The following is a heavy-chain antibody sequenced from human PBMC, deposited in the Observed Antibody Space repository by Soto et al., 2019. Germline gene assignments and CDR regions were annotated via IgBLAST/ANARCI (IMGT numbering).Heavy chain of an antibody. D-gene: IGHD6-13*01. CDR3: ARGHGYSSSWTGGSWFDP. Sequence: SETLSLTCAVYGGSFSGYDWTWIRQPPGTGLEWIGEINHSGSTNYNPSLKSRVTISVDTSKNQFSLKLSSVTAADTAVYYCARGHGYSSSWTGGSWFDPWGQGTLVTVSS. CDR2: INHSGST. J-gene: IGHJ5*02. V-gene: IGHV4-34*01. CDR1: GGSFSGYD.